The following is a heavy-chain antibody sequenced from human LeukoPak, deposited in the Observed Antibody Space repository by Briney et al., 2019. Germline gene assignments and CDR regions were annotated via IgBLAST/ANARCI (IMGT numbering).Heavy chain of an antibody. CDR3: WGYSGYDFLYNWFDP. Sequence: PGGSLRLSCAASGFTFSSYSMNWVRQAPGKGLEWVSSISSSSSYIYYADSVKGRFTISRDNAKNSLYLQMNTLRAEDTAVYYCWGYSGYDFLYNWFDPWGQGTLVTVSS. D-gene: IGHD5-12*01. J-gene: IGHJ5*02. CDR1: GFTFSSYS. V-gene: IGHV3-21*01. CDR2: ISSSSSYI.